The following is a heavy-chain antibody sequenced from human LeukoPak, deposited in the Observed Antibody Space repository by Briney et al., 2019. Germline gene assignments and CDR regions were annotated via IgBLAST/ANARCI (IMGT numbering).Heavy chain of an antibody. V-gene: IGHV4-39*07. CDR2: IYYSGST. CDR1: GGSISSSSDY. CDR3: ASLGSADAFDI. J-gene: IGHJ3*02. D-gene: IGHD2-15*01. Sequence: SETLSLTCTVSGGSISSSSDYWGWIRQPPGKGLEWIGSIYYSGSTYYNPSLKSRVTISVDTSKNQFSLKLSSVTAADTAVYYCASLGSADAFDIWGQGTMVTVSS.